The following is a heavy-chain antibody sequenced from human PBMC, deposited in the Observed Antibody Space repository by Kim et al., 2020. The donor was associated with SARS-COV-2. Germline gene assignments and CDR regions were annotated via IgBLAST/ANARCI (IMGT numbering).Heavy chain of an antibody. CDR1: GGTFSSYA. J-gene: IGHJ6*02. Sequence: SVKVSCKASGGTFSSYAISWVRQAPGQGLEWMGGIIPIFGTANYAQKFQGRVTITADESTSTAYMELSSLRSEDTAVYYCASAPQLLMVYGFWGGMDVWGQGTTVTASS. D-gene: IGHD2-8*01. CDR3: ASAPQLLMVYGFWGGMDV. V-gene: IGHV1-69*13. CDR2: IIPIFGTA.